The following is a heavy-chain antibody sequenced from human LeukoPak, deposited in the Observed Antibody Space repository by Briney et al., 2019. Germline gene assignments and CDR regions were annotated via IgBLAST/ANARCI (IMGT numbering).Heavy chain of an antibody. D-gene: IGHD3-3*01. CDR3: ARERWDGYYYRGGPVDV. J-gene: IGHJ6*02. Sequence: SETLSLTCTVSGGSISSGDYYWSWIRQPPGKGLEWIGYIYYSGSTYYNPSLKSRVNISVDTSKNQFSLKLSSVTAADTAVYYCARERWDGYYYRGGPVDVWGQGTTVTVSS. CDR1: GGSISSGDYY. CDR2: IYYSGST. V-gene: IGHV4-30-4*01.